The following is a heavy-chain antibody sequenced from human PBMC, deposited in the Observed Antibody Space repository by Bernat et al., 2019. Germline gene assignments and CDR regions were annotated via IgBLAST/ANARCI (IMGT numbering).Heavy chain of an antibody. CDR3: AKELGVRGVSDY. Sequence: QVQLVESGGGVVQPGRSLRLSCAASGFTFSSYGMHWVRQAPGKGLEWVAVISYDGSNKYYADSVKGRFTISRDNSKNTLYLQMNSLRAEATAVYYCAKELGVRGVSDYWGQGTLVTVSS. V-gene: IGHV3-30*18. CDR1: GFTFSSYG. D-gene: IGHD3-10*01. CDR2: ISYDGSNK. J-gene: IGHJ4*02.